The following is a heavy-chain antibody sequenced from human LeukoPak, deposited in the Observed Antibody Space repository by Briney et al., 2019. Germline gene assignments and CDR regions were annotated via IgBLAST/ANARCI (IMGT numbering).Heavy chain of an antibody. CDR1: GFTFSSYG. Sequence: GRSLRLSCAASGFTFSSYGMHWVRQAPGKGLEWAAVISYDGSNKYYADSVKGRFTISRDNSKNTLYLQMNSLRAEDTAVYYCVGSGWYFDYWGQGTLVTVSS. CDR2: ISYDGSNK. D-gene: IGHD6-19*01. J-gene: IGHJ4*02. V-gene: IGHV3-30*03. CDR3: VGSGWYFDY.